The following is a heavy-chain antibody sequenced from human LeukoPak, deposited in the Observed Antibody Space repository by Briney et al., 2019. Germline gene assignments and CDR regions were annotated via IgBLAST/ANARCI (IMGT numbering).Heavy chain of an antibody. Sequence: PSETLSLTRTVSGGSISSGGYYWSWIRQHPGKGLEWIGYIYYSGSTYYNPSLKSRVTISVDTSKNQFSLKLSSVTAADTAVYYCARGRVTMTDYYWYFDLWGRGTLVTVSS. CDR2: IYYSGST. V-gene: IGHV4-31*03. CDR1: GGSISSGGYY. CDR3: ARGRVTMTDYYWYFDL. J-gene: IGHJ2*01. D-gene: IGHD3-22*01.